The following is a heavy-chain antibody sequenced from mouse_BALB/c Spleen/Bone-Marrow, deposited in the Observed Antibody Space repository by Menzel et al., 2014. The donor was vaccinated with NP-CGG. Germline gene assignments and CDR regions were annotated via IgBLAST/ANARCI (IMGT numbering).Heavy chain of an antibody. CDR3: ARYGNYPMDY. CDR1: GFTFSDYY. J-gene: IGHJ4*01. Sequence: DVKLVESGGGLAKPGGSLKLSCAASGFTFSDYYMYWVRQTPEKRLEWVATISDGGSYTYYPDSVKGRFTISRDNAKNNLYLQMSSLKSEDTAMYYCARYGNYPMDYWGQGTSVTVSS. D-gene: IGHD2-1*01. V-gene: IGHV5-4*02. CDR2: ISDGGSYT.